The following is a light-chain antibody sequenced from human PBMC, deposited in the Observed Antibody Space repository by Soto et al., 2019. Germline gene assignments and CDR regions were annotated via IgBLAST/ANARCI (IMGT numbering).Light chain of an antibody. CDR1: SSDVGGYNY. V-gene: IGLV2-8*01. J-gene: IGLJ1*01. CDR2: EVS. CDR3: SSYAGSTSYV. Sequence: QSALTQPPSASGSPGRSVTISCTGTSSDVGGYNYVSWYQQHPGKAPKLMIYEVSKRPSGVPDRFSGSKSGNTASLTVSGLQAEDEADYYCSSYAGSTSYVFGTGTKVTVL.